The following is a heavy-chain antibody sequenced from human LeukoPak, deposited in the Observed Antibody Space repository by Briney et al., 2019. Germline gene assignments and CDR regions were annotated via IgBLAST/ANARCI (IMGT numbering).Heavy chain of an antibody. D-gene: IGHD3-10*02. Sequence: GGTLRLSCSASGFTFTTYGMNWVRQAPGKGLEWVSYISSSGSTIYYADSVKGRFTISRDNAKNSLYLQMNSLRAEDTAVYYCAELGITMIGGVWGKGTTVTVSS. CDR1: GFTFTTYG. J-gene: IGHJ6*04. CDR3: AELGITMIGGV. CDR2: ISSSGSTI. V-gene: IGHV3-48*04.